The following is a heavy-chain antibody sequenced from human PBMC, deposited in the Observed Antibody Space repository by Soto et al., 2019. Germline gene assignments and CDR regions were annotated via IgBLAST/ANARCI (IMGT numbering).Heavy chain of an antibody. CDR2: ISGSGGST. V-gene: IGHV3-23*01. Sequence: EVQLLESGGGLVQPGGSLRLSCAASGFTFSNYAVTWVRQAPGKGLEWVSTISGSGGSTYYADSVKGRFTISRDTSKNTLYLKMNSLRDEDTAVYYCAKDQGSSWYEIDYWGQGTLVTVSS. J-gene: IGHJ4*02. CDR3: AKDQGSSWYEIDY. D-gene: IGHD6-13*01. CDR1: GFTFSNYA.